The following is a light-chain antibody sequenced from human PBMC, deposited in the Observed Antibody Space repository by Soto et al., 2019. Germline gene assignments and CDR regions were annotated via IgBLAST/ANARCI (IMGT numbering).Light chain of an antibody. Sequence: EIVLTQSPATLSLSPGERATLSCRASQRVSSYLAWYQQKPGQAPRLLIYHASNRATGIPARFSGSGSGTDFTLTISSLEPEDFAVYYCQQRSNWPPLTFGGGTKVEIK. V-gene: IGKV3-11*01. J-gene: IGKJ4*01. CDR2: HAS. CDR1: QRVSSY. CDR3: QQRSNWPPLT.